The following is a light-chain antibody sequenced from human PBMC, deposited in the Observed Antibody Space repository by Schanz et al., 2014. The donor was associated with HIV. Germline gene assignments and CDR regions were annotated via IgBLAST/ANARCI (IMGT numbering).Light chain of an antibody. CDR1: QDIRDD. V-gene: IGKV1-6*01. CDR3: QQYYTLSRT. Sequence: IQMTQSPSPLSASVGDRVTITCRASQDIRDDLGWYQQKPGKAPKLLINEASSLQSGVPSRFSGSGSGTEFTLTISGLQPDDFATYYCQQYYTLSRTFGPGTKVE. J-gene: IGKJ1*01. CDR2: EAS.